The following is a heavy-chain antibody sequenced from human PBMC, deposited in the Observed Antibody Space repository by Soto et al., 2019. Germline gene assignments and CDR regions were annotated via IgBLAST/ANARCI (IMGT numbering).Heavy chain of an antibody. J-gene: IGHJ6*02. CDR3: ASPTGVIVGATLQRRYGMDV. D-gene: IGHD1-26*01. Sequence: GGSLRLSCAASGFTVSSNYMSWVRQAPGKGLERVSVIYSGGSTYYADSVKGRFTISRDNSKNTLYLQMNSLRAEDTAVYYCASPTGVIVGATLQRRYGMDVWGPGTTVTVFS. CDR2: IYSGGST. V-gene: IGHV3-53*01. CDR1: GFTVSSNY.